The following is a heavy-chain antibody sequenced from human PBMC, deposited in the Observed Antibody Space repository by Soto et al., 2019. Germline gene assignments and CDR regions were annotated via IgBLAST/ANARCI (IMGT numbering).Heavy chain of an antibody. Sequence: QVQLVQSGGEVKKPGASVTVSCKASGYTFINYHITWVCQAPGQGLEWMAWINTYNGMTDYAQRFQGRVTMTRDTSTSTAYMELRNLGSDDSGAYFCAKSPRGEMAKDWGQGTLVTVSS. J-gene: IGHJ4*02. D-gene: IGHD5-12*01. CDR3: AKSPRGEMAKD. CDR2: INTYNGMT. V-gene: IGHV1-18*01. CDR1: GYTFINYH.